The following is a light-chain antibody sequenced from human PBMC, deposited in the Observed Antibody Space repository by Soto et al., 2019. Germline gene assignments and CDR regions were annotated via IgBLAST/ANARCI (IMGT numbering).Light chain of an antibody. J-gene: IGKJ4*01. CDR3: QQYYTTLALT. CDR2: WAS. CDR1: QTVTSY. Sequence: DVQMTQSPSSLSASVGDSLTLTCRASQTVTSYLNWYQQKPGQPPKLLIYWASTRESGVPDRFSGSGSGTDFTLTISSLQAEDVAVYYCQQYYTTLALTFAGGTKVEI. V-gene: IGKV4-1*01.